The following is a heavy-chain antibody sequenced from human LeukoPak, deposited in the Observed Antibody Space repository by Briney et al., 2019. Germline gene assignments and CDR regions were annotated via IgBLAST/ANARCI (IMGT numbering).Heavy chain of an antibody. V-gene: IGHV4-34*01. CDR3: ARHPRGSGSYYKVAARAFDY. D-gene: IGHD3-10*01. J-gene: IGHJ4*02. CDR2: INHSGST. CDR1: GGSFSGYY. Sequence: PSETLSLTCAVYGGSFSGYYWSWIRQPPGKGLEWIGEINHSGSTNYNPSLKSRVTISVDTSKNQFSLKLSSVTAADTAVYYCARHPRGSGSYYKVAARAFDYWGQGTLVTVSS.